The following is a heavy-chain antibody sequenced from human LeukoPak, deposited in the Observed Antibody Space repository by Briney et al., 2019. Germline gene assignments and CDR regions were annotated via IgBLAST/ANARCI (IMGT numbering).Heavy chain of an antibody. V-gene: IGHV4-34*01. CDR3: TRAVAGHPD. D-gene: IGHD6-19*01. J-gene: IGHJ4*02. Sequence: SETLSLTCTVSGVPFSNYYWSWVRQSPRQGLEWIGEINHSGYTNYNPSLKSRVTMSIDTSKNQFSPKLTSVTAADAGVYYCTRAVAGHPDWGQGTLVTVSS. CDR2: INHSGYT. CDR1: GVPFSNYY.